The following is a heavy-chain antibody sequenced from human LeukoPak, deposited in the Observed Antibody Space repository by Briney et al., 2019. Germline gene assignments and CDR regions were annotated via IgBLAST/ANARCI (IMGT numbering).Heavy chain of an antibody. CDR2: ISGSGGST. J-gene: IGHJ4*02. V-gene: IGHV3-23*01. Sequence: GGSPRLSCAASGFTFSSYVMTWVRQAPGKGLEWVSGISGSGGSTYYADYVKGRFTISRDNSKNTLFLQMSSLRAEDTAIYYCAKDRQNYYGSGYYFDYWGQGTLVTVSS. CDR3: AKDRQNYYGSGYYFDY. D-gene: IGHD3-10*01. CDR1: GFTFSSYV.